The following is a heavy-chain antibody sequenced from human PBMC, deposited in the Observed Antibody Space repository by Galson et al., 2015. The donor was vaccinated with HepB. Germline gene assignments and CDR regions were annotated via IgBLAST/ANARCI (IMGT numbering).Heavy chain of an antibody. J-gene: IGHJ1*01. Sequence: SLRLSCAASGFTFSSHGMHWVRQAPGKGLEWVAVTSFDGGKKRYADSVKGRFTISRDNSRNTVYLQMDGLRPEDTAMYYCAKDPYGSGNYPEFLQHWGQGTRVTVSS. V-gene: IGHV3-30*18. CDR2: TSFDGGKK. CDR3: AKDPYGSGNYPEFLQH. D-gene: IGHD3-10*01. CDR1: GFTFSSHG.